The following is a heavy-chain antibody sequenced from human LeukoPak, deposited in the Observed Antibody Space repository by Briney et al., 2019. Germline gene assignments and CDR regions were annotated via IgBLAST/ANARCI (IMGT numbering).Heavy chain of an antibody. D-gene: IGHD6-13*01. V-gene: IGHV1-69*04. CDR2: IIPILGIA. J-gene: IGHJ5*02. CDR1: GGTFSSNA. CDR3: ARSKSSSWYLGWFDP. Sequence: ASVKVSCKASGGTFSSNAISWVRQAPGQGLEWMGRIIPILGIANYAQKFQGRVTITADKSTSTAYMELSSLRSEDTAVYYCARSKSSSWYLGWFDPWGQGTLVTVSS.